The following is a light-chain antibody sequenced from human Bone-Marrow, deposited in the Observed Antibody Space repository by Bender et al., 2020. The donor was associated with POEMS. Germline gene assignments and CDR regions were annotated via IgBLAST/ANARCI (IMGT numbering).Light chain of an antibody. CDR1: SGDVGGYNY. CDR2: DVD. CDR3: CSYAGSSTRYV. J-gene: IGLJ1*01. Sequence: QSALTQPASVSGSPGQSITLSCTGTSGDVGGYNYVTWYQQHPDRAPRLIIYDVDSRPLGISNRFSGSKSGNTASLTISGLQAEDEGDYHCCSYAGSSTRYVFGTGTKVTVL. V-gene: IGLV2-14*03.